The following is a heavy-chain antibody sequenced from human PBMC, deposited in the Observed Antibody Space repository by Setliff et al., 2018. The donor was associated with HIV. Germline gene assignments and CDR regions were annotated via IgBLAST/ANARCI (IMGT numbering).Heavy chain of an antibody. CDR2: IPGSGGST. D-gene: IGHD3-16*02. J-gene: IGHJ4*02. CDR1: GFTFSRYA. V-gene: IGHV3-23*01. Sequence: PGGSLRLSCAASGFTFSRYAMSWVRQAPGKGLEWVSSIPGSGGSTYYADSVKGRFTISRDNAKNTLYLQMNRLRADDTAIYYCAKGASLVPRRPHFCYFDYWGQGALVTVSS. CDR3: AKGASLVPRRPHFCYFDY.